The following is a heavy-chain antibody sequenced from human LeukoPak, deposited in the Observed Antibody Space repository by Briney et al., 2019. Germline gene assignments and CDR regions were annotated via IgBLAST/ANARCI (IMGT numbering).Heavy chain of an antibody. V-gene: IGHV3-21*01. CDR1: GFTFSSYC. Sequence: GGSLRLSCAASGFTFSSYCMNWVRQAPGKGLEWVSSISSSSSYVYYADSVKGRFTISRDNAMNSLYLQMNSLRAEDTAVYYCARDLSSKLDYWGQGTLVTVSS. CDR3: ARDLSSKLDY. J-gene: IGHJ4*02. CDR2: ISSSSSYV. D-gene: IGHD6-13*01.